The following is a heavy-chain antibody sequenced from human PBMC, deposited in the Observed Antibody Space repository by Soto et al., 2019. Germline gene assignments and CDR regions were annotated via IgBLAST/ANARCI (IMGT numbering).Heavy chain of an antibody. CDR1: GYTLTSYA. J-gene: IGHJ4*02. CDR3: DASYGSGYRAFDF. Sequence: ASVKVSCKASGYTLTSYAMHWVRQAPGQRQEWMGWINAGNGNTKYSQKFQGRVTITRDTSASTAYMELSSLRSEDTAMYYCDASYGSGYRAFDFWGQGALVTVSS. D-gene: IGHD3-10*01. V-gene: IGHV1-3*01. CDR2: INAGNGNT.